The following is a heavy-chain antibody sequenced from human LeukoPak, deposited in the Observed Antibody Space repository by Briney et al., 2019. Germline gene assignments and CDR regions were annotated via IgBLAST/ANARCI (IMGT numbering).Heavy chain of an antibody. CDR2: INHSGST. Sequence: SETLSLTCTVPGGSISSYYWSWIRQPPGKGLEWIGEINHSGSTNYNPSLKSRVTISVDTSKNQFSLKLSSVTAAGTAVYYCARVPYCSGGSCNYYYYYGMDVWGQGTTVTVSS. V-gene: IGHV4-34*01. J-gene: IGHJ6*02. CDR1: GGSISSYY. D-gene: IGHD2-15*01. CDR3: ARVPYCSGGSCNYYYYYGMDV.